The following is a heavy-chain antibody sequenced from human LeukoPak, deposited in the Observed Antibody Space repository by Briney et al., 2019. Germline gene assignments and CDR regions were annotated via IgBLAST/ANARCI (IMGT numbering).Heavy chain of an antibody. V-gene: IGHV3-30*02. CDR1: GFTFSSYG. CDR3: AKVGYYYDSSGSELDY. D-gene: IGHD3-22*01. J-gene: IGHJ4*02. CDR2: IRYDGSNK. Sequence: PGGSLRLSCAASGFTFSSYGMHWVRQAPGKGLEWVAFIRYDGSNKYYADSVKGRFTISRDNSKNTLYLQMNSLRAEDTAVYYCAKVGYYYDSSGSELDYWGQGTLVTVSS.